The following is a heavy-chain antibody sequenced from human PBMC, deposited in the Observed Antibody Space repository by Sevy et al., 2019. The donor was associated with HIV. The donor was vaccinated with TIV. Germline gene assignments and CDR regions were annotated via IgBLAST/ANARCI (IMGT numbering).Heavy chain of an antibody. J-gene: IGHJ6*02. D-gene: IGHD3-10*01. CDR2: ILHDGSYR. CDR1: GFTFSSYD. CDR3: AKNRLPGGSYFSRHGLDV. V-gene: IGHV3-30*18. Sequence: GSLRLSCAASGFTFSSYDMHWVRQAPGKGLEGVAIILHDGSYREYVDSVRGRFTMSRDNSKNTMYLQMNGLSIEDTAVYYCAKNRLPGGSYFSRHGLDVWGRGTTVTVSS.